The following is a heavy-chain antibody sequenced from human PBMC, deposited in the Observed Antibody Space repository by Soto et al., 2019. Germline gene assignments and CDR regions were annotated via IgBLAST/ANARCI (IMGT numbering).Heavy chain of an antibody. Sequence: QGQLVESGGGLVKPGGSLRLSCAASGFTFSDFYMNWIRQAPGKGLEWLSYISGGGRTLYYADSVKGRFTISRDNAKKSLYLEMNRLRVDDAAVYYCARDGRGPVALYLWGQGTLVAVSS. D-gene: IGHD6-19*01. CDR1: GFTFSDFY. J-gene: IGHJ5*02. CDR3: ARDGRGPVALYL. CDR2: ISGGGRTL. V-gene: IGHV3-11*01.